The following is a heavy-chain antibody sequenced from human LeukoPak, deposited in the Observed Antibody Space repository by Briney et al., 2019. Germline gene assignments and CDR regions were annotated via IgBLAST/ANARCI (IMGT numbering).Heavy chain of an antibody. V-gene: IGHV4-4*07. D-gene: IGHD3-22*01. CDR1: GGSITSYY. Sequence: SETLSLTCTVSGGSITSYYWSWIRQPAGKGLEWIGRIHTTGSTNYNPSLKSRVTMSVDTSKNQFSLKLSSVTAADTAVYYRARDRYYYDSSGYIRMDVWGKGTTVTISS. J-gene: IGHJ6*03. CDR2: IHTTGST. CDR3: ARDRYYYDSSGYIRMDV.